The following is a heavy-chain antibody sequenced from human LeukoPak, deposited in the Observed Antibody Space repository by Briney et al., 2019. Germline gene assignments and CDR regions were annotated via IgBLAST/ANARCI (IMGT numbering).Heavy chain of an antibody. V-gene: IGHV1-18*01. CDR1: GYSFTSYG. CDR3: ARANRESYYYYYMDV. J-gene: IGHJ6*03. CDR2: INPNSGGT. D-gene: IGHD3-10*01. Sequence: ASVKVSCKGSGYSFTSYGIIWVRQAPGQGLEWMGWINPNSGGTNYAQKFQGRVTMTRDMSTSTVYMELSSLRSEGTAVYYCARANRESYYYYYMDVWGKGTTVTVSS.